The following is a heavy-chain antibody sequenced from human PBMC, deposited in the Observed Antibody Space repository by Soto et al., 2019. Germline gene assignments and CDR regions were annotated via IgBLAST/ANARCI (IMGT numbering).Heavy chain of an antibody. CDR1: GFTFSSYA. CDR3: ARRGSGSYYDY. J-gene: IGHJ4*02. D-gene: IGHD1-26*01. CDR2: ISGSGGST. Sequence: EVQLLESGGGLVQPGGSLRLSFAASGFTFSSYAMRWVRQAPVEGLEWVSAISGSGGSTYYADSVKGRFTISRDNSKNTLYLQMNSLRAEDTAVYYCARRGSGSYYDYWGQGTLVTVSS. V-gene: IGHV3-23*01.